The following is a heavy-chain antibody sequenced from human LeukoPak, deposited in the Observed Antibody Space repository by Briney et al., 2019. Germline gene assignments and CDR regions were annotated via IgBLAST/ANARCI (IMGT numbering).Heavy chain of an antibody. J-gene: IGHJ4*02. Sequence: GGSLRLSCAASGFTFSSYSMNWVRQAPGKGLEWVSSISSSSSYIYYADSVKGRFTISRDNAKNSLYPQMNSLRAEDTAVYYCARDTRIAVAGLFDYWGQGTLVTVSS. CDR3: ARDTRIAVAGLFDY. D-gene: IGHD6-19*01. CDR1: GFTFSSYS. CDR2: ISSSSSYI. V-gene: IGHV3-21*01.